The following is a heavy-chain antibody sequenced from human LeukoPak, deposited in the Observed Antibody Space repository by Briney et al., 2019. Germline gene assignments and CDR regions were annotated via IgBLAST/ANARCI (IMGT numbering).Heavy chain of an antibody. V-gene: IGHV4-34*01. CDR1: GGSFSGYY. J-gene: IGHJ3*02. Sequence: SETLSLTCAVYGGSFSGYYWSWIRQPPGKGLEWIGEINHSGSTYYNPSLKSRVTISVDTSKNQFSLKLSSVTAADTAVYYCARPPYYDFWSGYSPDAFDIWGQGTMVTVSS. CDR2: INHSGST. CDR3: ARPPYYDFWSGYSPDAFDI. D-gene: IGHD3-3*01.